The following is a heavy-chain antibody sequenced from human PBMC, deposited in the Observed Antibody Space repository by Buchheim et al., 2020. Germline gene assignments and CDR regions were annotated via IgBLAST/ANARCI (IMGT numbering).Heavy chain of an antibody. D-gene: IGHD3-3*01. CDR3: ARSRRITIFGVVITTYYYYGMDV. Sequence: QVQLQQWGAGLLKPSETLSLTCAVYGWSFSGYYWSWIRQPPGKGLEWIGEINHSGGNNYNPSLKSRVTISVDTSKNPFSLKLSSVTAADTAVYYCARSRRITIFGVVITTYYYYGMDVWGQGTT. V-gene: IGHV4-34*01. CDR2: INHSGGN. J-gene: IGHJ6*02. CDR1: GWSFSGYY.